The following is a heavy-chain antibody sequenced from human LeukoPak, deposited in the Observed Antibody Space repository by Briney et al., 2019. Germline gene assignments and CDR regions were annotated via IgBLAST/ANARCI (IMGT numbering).Heavy chain of an antibody. Sequence: SETLSRTCTVSGGSVRSGNYFWSWIRQSPGKGLEWIGYIYFRGNTKYSPALESRVTISEDPSKNQFSLRLTSLTAADTAVYYCARVDWWFDIMTGWPAITNNGMDVWGRGTTVIVSS. CDR1: GGSVRSGNYF. CDR2: IYFRGNT. V-gene: IGHV4-61*01. J-gene: IGHJ6*02. D-gene: IGHD3-9*01. CDR3: ARVDWWFDIMTGWPAITNNGMDV.